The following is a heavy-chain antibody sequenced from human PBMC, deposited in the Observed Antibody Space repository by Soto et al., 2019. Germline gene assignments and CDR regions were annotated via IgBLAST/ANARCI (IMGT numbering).Heavy chain of an antibody. Sequence: PGESLKISCKGSGYSFTSYWIGWVRQMPGKGLEWMGIIYPGDSDTRYSPSFQGQVTISADKSISTAYLQWSSLKASDTAMYYCASSVLIGTTDGWHYSYSAMDVYCQGTSVTVSS. D-gene: IGHD1-7*01. CDR2: IYPGDSDT. V-gene: IGHV5-51*01. CDR1: GYSFTSYW. J-gene: IGHJ6*02. CDR3: ASSVLIGTTDGWHYSYSAMDV.